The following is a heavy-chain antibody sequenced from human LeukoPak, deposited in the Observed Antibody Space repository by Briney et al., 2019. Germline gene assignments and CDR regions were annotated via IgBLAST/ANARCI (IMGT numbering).Heavy chain of an antibody. CDR2: IYYSGST. Sequence: SETLSLTCTVSGGSISSSSYYWGWIRQPPGKGLEWIGSIYYSGSTYYNPSLKSRVTISVDTSKNQFSLKLSSVTAADTAVYYCAVTWNADRTFAPWGQGILVTVS. V-gene: IGHV4-39*07. J-gene: IGHJ5*02. CDR3: AVTWNADRTFAP. D-gene: IGHD1-1*01. CDR1: GGSISSSSYY.